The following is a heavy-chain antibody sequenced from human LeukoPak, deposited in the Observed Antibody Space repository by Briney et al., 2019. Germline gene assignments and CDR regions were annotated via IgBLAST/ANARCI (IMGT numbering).Heavy chain of an antibody. Sequence: ASVKVSCKASGGTFSSYAISWVRQAPGQGLEWMGGIIPIFGTANYAQKFQGRVTMTRDMSTSTDYMELSSLRSEDTAVYYCARDNSVEDTAWWFDPWGQGTLVTVSS. CDR1: GGTFSSYA. CDR3: ARDNSVEDTAWWFDP. V-gene: IGHV1-69*05. J-gene: IGHJ5*02. D-gene: IGHD4-23*01. CDR2: IIPIFGTA.